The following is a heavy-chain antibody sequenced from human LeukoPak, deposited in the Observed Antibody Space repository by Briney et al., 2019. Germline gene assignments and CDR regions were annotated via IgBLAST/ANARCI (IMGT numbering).Heavy chain of an antibody. J-gene: IGHJ4*02. CDR2: IYNSGST. V-gene: IGHV4-59*01. Sequence: SETLSLTCTVSGGSISIYYWSWIRQPPGKGLEWIGYIYNSGSTYYNPPLKSRVTISVDTSKNQFSLRLSSVTAADAAVYYCARGYDYWGQGTLVTVSS. CDR1: GGSISIYY. D-gene: IGHD5-18*01. CDR3: ARGYDY.